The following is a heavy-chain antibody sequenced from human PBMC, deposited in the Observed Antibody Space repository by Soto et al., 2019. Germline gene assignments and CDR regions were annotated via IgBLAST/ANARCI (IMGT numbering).Heavy chain of an antibody. D-gene: IGHD2-15*01. CDR3: ARFGEVVVAAHYYYGMDV. Sequence: SETLSLTCAVSGGSISSSNWWSWVRQPPGKGLEWIGEIYHSGSTNYNPSLKSRVTISVDKSKNQFSLKLSSVTAADTAVYYCARFGEVVVAAHYYYGMDVWGQGTTVTVSS. V-gene: IGHV4-4*02. CDR2: IYHSGST. CDR1: GGSISSSNW. J-gene: IGHJ6*02.